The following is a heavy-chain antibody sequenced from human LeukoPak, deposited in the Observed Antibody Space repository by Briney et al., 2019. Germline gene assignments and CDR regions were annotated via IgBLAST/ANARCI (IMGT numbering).Heavy chain of an antibody. CDR1: GGTFSSYA. CDR3: ASPAAMATGTLDY. Sequence: ASVKVSCKASGGTFSSYAISWVRQAPGQGLEWMGRIIPILGIANYAQKFQGRVTITADKSTSTAYMELSSLRSEDTAVYYCASPAAMATGTLDYWGQGTLVTVSS. V-gene: IGHV1-69*04. CDR2: IIPILGIA. J-gene: IGHJ4*02. D-gene: IGHD5-18*01.